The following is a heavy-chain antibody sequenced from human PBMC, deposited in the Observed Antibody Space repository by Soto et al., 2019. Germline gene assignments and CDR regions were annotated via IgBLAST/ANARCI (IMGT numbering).Heavy chain of an antibody. CDR1: GYTFTSYG. CDR3: AREDPYYDILTGYLRYYYYYGMDV. D-gene: IGHD3-9*01. CDR2: ISAYNGNT. J-gene: IGHJ6*02. V-gene: IGHV1-18*01. Sequence: GASVKVSCKASGYTFTSYGISWVRQAPGQGLEWMGWISAYNGNTNYAQKLQGRVTMTTDASTSTAYMELRSLRSDDTAVYYCAREDPYYDILTGYLRYYYYYGMDVWGQGTTVTVSS.